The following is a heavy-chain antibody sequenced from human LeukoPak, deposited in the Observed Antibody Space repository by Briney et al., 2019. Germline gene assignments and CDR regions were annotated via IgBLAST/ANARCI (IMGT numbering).Heavy chain of an antibody. J-gene: IGHJ3*02. CDR1: GFTFSSYS. D-gene: IGHD2-2*01. CDR2: ISSSSSYI. CDR3: ARGHCSSTSCYLAVDDAFDI. V-gene: IGHV3-21*01. Sequence: PGGSLRLSCAASGFTFSSYSMNWVRQAPGKGLEWVSSISSSSSYIYYADSVKGRFTISRDNAKNSLYLQMNSLRAEDTAVYYCARGHCSSTSCYLAVDDAFDIWGQGTMVTVSS.